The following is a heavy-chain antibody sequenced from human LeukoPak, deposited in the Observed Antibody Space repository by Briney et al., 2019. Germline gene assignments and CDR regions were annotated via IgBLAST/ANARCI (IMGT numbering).Heavy chain of an antibody. J-gene: IGHJ4*02. CDR2: IRSKANSYAT. CDR3: TRHGNLAAAGN. Sequence: PGGSLRLSCAASGLTFSGSAMHWVRQASGKGLEWVGRIRSKANSYATAYAASVKGRFTISRDDSKNTAYLQMNSLKTDDTAVYYCTRHGNLAAAGNWGQGTLVTVSS. V-gene: IGHV3-73*01. CDR1: GLTFSGSA. D-gene: IGHD6-13*01.